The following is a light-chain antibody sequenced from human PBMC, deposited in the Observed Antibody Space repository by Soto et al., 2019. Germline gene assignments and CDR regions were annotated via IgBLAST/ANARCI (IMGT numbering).Light chain of an antibody. CDR3: LQYNDWPRT. Sequence: EIVMAQSPPTLSVSPGDRATLSCRASQTINTNIAWYQQKPGQAPRLLLFGASTRATGIPARFSGSGSGTEFTLTISGLQSEDFAVYYCLQYNDWPRTFGQGTKVEIK. CDR1: QTINTN. V-gene: IGKV3-15*01. CDR2: GAS. J-gene: IGKJ1*01.